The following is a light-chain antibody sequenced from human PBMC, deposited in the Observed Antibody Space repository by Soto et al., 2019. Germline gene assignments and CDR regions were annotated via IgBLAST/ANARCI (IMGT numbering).Light chain of an antibody. V-gene: IGKV3-15*01. J-gene: IGKJ1*01. CDR3: QQYNNWPWT. CDR2: GVS. CDR1: QSVGSN. Sequence: EIVMTQSPATLSLSHGEGATLSCRASQSVGSNLAWYQQKPAQAPRLPIYGVSTRATGIPARFSGSGSGTEFTLTISSLQSEDFAAYYCQQYNNWPWTFGQGTNVDI.